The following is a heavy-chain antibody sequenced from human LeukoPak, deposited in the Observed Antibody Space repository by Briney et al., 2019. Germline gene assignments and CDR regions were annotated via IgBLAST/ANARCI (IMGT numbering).Heavy chain of an antibody. Sequence: PGGSLRLSCAASGFTFSSYSMNWVRQAPGKGLEWVSSISSSSSYIYYADSVKGRFTISRDNAKNSLYLQMNSLRAEDTAVYYCARNGDSSGWPALGDAFDIWGQGTMVTVSS. V-gene: IGHV3-21*01. J-gene: IGHJ3*02. CDR1: GFTFSSYS. CDR3: ARNGDSSGWPALGDAFDI. CDR2: ISSSSSYI. D-gene: IGHD6-19*01.